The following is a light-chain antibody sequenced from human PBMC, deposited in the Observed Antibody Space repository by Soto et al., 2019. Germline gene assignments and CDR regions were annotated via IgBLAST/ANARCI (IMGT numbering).Light chain of an antibody. CDR3: CAYVGARSYV. J-gene: IGLJ1*01. CDR2: EGT. V-gene: IGLV2-23*01. Sequence: QSVLTQPASVSGSPGQSITISCTGTNNLVSWYQQHPGKAPKVVVYEGTKRPSGVSNRFSGSNSGGTASLTISGLQAKDEASYFCCAYVGARSYVFGPGTQLTVL. CDR1: NNL.